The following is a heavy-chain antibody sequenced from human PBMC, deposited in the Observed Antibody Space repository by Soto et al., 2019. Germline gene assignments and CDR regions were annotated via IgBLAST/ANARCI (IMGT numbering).Heavy chain of an antibody. J-gene: IGHJ4*02. Sequence: QVQLQESGPGLVKPSETLSLTCSVSGGSISSYYWSWIRQPPGKGLEWIGYIYVNGNINYNPSLKGRVTMSVDTSKHQFSLRLTSVTAADTAVYYCAKHGRPDGSRENYFDNWGQGTLVTVSS. CDR2: IYVNGNI. CDR3: AKHGRPDGSRENYFDN. CDR1: GGSISSYY. D-gene: IGHD3-10*01. V-gene: IGHV4-59*08.